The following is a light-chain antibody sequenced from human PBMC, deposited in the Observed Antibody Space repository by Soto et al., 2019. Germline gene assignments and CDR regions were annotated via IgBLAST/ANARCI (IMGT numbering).Light chain of an antibody. CDR1: HVVSSSY. Sequence: NGLTQSPGTLSLSPGERATLSCRASHVVSSSYVAWYQQNPGQAPRLLIYGASRRATGIPDRFSGSGSGTDFTLTISRLEPEDFAVYYCQQYGSSLSITFGQGTRLEIK. V-gene: IGKV3-20*01. CDR3: QQYGSSLSIT. CDR2: GAS. J-gene: IGKJ5*01.